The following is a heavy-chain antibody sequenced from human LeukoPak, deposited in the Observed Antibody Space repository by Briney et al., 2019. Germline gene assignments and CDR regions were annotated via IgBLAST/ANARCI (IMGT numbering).Heavy chain of an antibody. D-gene: IGHD6-25*01. CDR3: ARGAADRDYFCGMEV. CDR2: IYPGDSDT. CDR1: GYSFTSYW. J-gene: IGHJ6*02. Sequence: KYGEPLQISCKWSGYSFTSYWIGRVRQMPGKGLEWMGIIYPGDSDTRYSPSFQGQVTISADKSISTAYLQWSRLEASDTAMYYCARGAADRDYFCGMEVGGRGTTVTVSS. V-gene: IGHV5-51*01.